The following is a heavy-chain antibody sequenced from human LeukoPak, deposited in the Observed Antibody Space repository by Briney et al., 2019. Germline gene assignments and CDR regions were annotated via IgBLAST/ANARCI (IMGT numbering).Heavy chain of an antibody. CDR2: ISWNSGSI. CDR1: GFTFDDCA. J-gene: IGHJ6*03. CDR3: ARVPLPDYYYYYYMGV. Sequence: GGSLRLSCAASGFTFDDCAMHWVRQAPGKGLEWVSGISWNSGSIGYADSVKGRFTISRDNAKNSLYLQMNSLRAEDMALYYCARVPLPDYYYYYYMGVWGKGTTVTISS. V-gene: IGHV3-9*03.